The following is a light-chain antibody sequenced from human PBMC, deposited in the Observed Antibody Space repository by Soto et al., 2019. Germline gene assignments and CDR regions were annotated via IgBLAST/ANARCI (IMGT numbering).Light chain of an antibody. V-gene: IGKV3-11*01. CDR2: DAS. CDR3: QQRSNWPLT. Sequence: EIVLTQSPATLSLSPGKRATLSCRASQSVSSFLAWYQQKPGQAPRLLIYDASNRATGIPARFSGSGSETDFTLTISSLEPEDFAVYYCQQRSNWPLTFGGGTKVEIK. CDR1: QSVSSF. J-gene: IGKJ4*01.